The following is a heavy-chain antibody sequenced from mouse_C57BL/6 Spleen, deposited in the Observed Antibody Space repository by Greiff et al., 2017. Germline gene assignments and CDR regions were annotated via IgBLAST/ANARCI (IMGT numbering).Heavy chain of an antibody. CDR2: ITPNYGTT. V-gene: IGHV1-39*01. CDR3: ARGVDYGSLDY. D-gene: IGHD1-1*01. J-gene: IGHJ2*01. Sequence: VQLKESGPELVKPGASVKISCKASGYSFTDYNMNWVKQSNGKSLEWIGVITPNYGTTSYNQKFKGKATLTVDQASSAAYMQRHSLTSEDSAVYYCARGVDYGSLDYWGQGTTLTVSS. CDR1: GYSFTDYN.